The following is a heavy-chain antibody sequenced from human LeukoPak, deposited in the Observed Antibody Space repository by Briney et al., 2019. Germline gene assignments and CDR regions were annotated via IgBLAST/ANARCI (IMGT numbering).Heavy chain of an antibody. V-gene: IGHV1-2*02. J-gene: IGHJ4*02. Sequence: ASVKVSCTASGYTFTGYYMHWVRQAPGQGLEWMGWINPNSGGTNYAQKFQGRVTMTRDTSISTAYMELSRLRSDDTAVYYCARGRSVTMVRGVTYTPFDYWGQGTLVTVSS. CDR1: GYTFTGYY. CDR3: ARGRSVTMVRGVTYTPFDY. D-gene: IGHD3-10*01. CDR2: INPNSGGT.